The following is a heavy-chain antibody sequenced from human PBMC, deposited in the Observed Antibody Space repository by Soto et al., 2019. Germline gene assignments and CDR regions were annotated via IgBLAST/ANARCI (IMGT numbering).Heavy chain of an antibody. CDR2: ISGSGGST. D-gene: IGHD6-13*01. J-gene: IGHJ3*02. CDR3: AKIPHSSSWYLDAFDI. CDR1: GFTFSSYA. Sequence: EVQLLESRGGVVQPGGSLRLSCAASGFTFSSYAMSWVRQAPGKGLEWVSAISGSGGSTYYADSVKGRFTISRDNSKNTLYLQTNSLRAEDTAVYYCAKIPHSSSWYLDAFDIWGQGTMVTVSS. V-gene: IGHV3-23*01.